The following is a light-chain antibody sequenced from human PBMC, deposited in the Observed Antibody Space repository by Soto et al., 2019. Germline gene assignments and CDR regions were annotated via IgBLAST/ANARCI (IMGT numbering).Light chain of an antibody. CDR1: QSISRY. V-gene: IGKV1-39*01. CDR3: QQSSSSPFT. J-gene: IGKJ3*01. CDR2: IAS. Sequence: DIHMTQSASSLSASIGDRVRITCRASQSISRYLNWYQQKPGKAPQLLIYIASNLEGGVPSRFSGTGSGTDFTLTISSLQPEDFATYYCQQSSSSPFTFGPGTKVDIK.